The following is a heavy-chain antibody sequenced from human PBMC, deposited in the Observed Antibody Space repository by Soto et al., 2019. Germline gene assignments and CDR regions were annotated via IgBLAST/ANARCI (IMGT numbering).Heavy chain of an antibody. V-gene: IGHV1-8*01. D-gene: IGHD4-17*01. CDR1: GYTFTIYY. CDR3: ARGIKYGAYSRWFDP. CDR2: MNPNSGNT. Sequence: ASVKVSCKASGYTFTIYYINWVRQATGQGLEYLGWMNPNSGNTGYVQKFQGRVTMTRDTSISTAYMELSSLRSEDSAVYFCARGIKYGAYSRWFDPWGQGTLVTVSS. J-gene: IGHJ5*02.